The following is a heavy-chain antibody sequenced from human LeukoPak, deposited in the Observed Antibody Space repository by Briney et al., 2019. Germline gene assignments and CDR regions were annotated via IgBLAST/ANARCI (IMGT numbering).Heavy chain of an antibody. D-gene: IGHD2-21*02. Sequence: GGSLRLSCAASRFTFSSYTMSWVRQAPGKGLEWVSYISSGSSTIYYADSVKGRFTISRGNAKNSLYLQMNSLRDEDTALYYCARGVTAGDYFDYWGQGTLVTVSS. J-gene: IGHJ4*02. CDR2: ISSGSSTI. CDR1: RFTFSSYT. CDR3: ARGVTAGDYFDY. V-gene: IGHV3-48*02.